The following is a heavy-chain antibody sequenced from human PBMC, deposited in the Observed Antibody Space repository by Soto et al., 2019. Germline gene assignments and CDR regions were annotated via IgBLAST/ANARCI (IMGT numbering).Heavy chain of an antibody. CDR2: IKNKANSYTT. J-gene: IGHJ4*02. CDR1: GFTFSAHY. D-gene: IGHD1-26*01. Sequence: PGGSLRLSCAASGFTFSAHYMDWVRQAPGKGLEWVGRIKNKANSYTTEYAASVEGRFTISREDSQNSLYLQKNSLKTEDTAVYYCARVSLVGPSGGRYFDYWGQGSQVAVSS. CDR3: ARVSLVGPSGGRYFDY. V-gene: IGHV3-72*01.